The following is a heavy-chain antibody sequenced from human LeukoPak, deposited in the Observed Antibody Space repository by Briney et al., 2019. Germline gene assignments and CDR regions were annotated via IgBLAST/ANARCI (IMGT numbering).Heavy chain of an antibody. D-gene: IGHD3-10*01. V-gene: IGHV3-74*01. CDR2: INSEGSST. CDR3: ARAVYYSNYLGY. J-gene: IGHJ4*01. Sequence: GVSLRLFCGASGFTFSRFWMHWVREAPGKGLVWVTRINSEGSSTHCADSVKGRFPISRNNAKDTLYLQMNSLRAEDTAMYYCARAVYYSNYLGYWGQGTLVTVSS. CDR1: GFTFSRFW.